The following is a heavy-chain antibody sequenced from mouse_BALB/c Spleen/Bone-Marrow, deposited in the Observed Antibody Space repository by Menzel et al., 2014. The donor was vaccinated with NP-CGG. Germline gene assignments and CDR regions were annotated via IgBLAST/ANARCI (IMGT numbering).Heavy chain of an antibody. CDR2: IYPSDSYT. J-gene: IGHJ2*01. Sequence: QVQLKQSGAELVRPGASVKLSCKASGYTFTSYWINWVKQRPGQGLEWIGNIYPSDSYTNYNQKFKDKATLTVDKSSSTAYMQLSSPTSEDPAVYYCTRSYGSSYEYYFDYWGQGTTLTVSS. D-gene: IGHD1-1*01. CDR1: GYTFTSYW. CDR3: TRSYGSSYEYYFDY. V-gene: IGHV1-69*02.